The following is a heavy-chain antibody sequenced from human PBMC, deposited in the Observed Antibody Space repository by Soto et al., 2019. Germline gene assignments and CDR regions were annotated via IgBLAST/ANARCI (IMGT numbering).Heavy chain of an antibody. J-gene: IGHJ4*02. V-gene: IGHV3-30-3*01. Sequence: GGSLRLSCAASGFTFSSYAMHWVRQAPGKGLEWVAVISYDGSNKYYADSVKGRFTISRDNSKNTLYLQMNSLRAEDTAVYYCARAWGWELLRYFDYWGQGTLVTVSS. CDR2: ISYDGSNK. D-gene: IGHD1-26*01. CDR1: GFTFSSYA. CDR3: ARAWGWELLRYFDY.